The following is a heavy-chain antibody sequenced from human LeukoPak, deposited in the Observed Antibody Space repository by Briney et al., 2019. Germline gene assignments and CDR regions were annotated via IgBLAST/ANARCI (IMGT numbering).Heavy chain of an antibody. CDR2: INGDGSWT. CDR1: GNYW. V-gene: IGHV3-74*01. Sequence: GGSLRLSCAASGNYWMHWVRQAPGKGLVWVSHINGDGSWTTYADSVKGRFTISKDNAKNTVYLQMNNLRAEDTAVYYCVSFYETYWGRGTLVTV. CDR3: VSFYETY. D-gene: IGHD2-2*01. J-gene: IGHJ4*02.